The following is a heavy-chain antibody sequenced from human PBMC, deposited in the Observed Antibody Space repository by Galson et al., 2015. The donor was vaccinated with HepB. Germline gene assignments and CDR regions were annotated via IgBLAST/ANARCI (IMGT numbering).Heavy chain of an antibody. D-gene: IGHD1-26*01. CDR1: GGSISSSSYY. Sequence: ETLSLTCTVSGGSISSSSYYWGWIRQPPGKGLEWIGSIYYSGSTYYNPSLKSRVTISVDTSKNQFSLKLSSVTAADTAVYYCAREGYSGSYFDYWGQGTLVTVSS. CDR2: IYYSGST. J-gene: IGHJ4*02. V-gene: IGHV4-39*02. CDR3: AREGYSGSYFDY.